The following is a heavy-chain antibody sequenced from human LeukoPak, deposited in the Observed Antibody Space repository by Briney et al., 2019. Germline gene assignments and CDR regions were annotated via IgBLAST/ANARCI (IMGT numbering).Heavy chain of an antibody. CDR3: ARDSVLIRPFKGSDNYYYYMDV. V-gene: IGHV4-34*01. CDR2: INHSGGT. J-gene: IGHJ6*03. CDR1: GGSFSGYY. Sequence: PSETLSLTCAVYGGSFSGYYWSWIRQPPGKGLEWIGEINHSGGTSYNPSLKSRVTISVDTSKKQFSLKLSSVTAADTAVYYCARDSVLIRPFKGSDNYYYYMDVWGKGTTVTVSS. D-gene: IGHD3-22*01.